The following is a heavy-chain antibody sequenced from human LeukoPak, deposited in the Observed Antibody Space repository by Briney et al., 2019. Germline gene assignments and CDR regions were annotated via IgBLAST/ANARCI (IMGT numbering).Heavy chain of an antibody. V-gene: IGHV3-21*01. CDR2: ISSSSSYI. CDR1: GFTFSSYS. Sequence: PGGSLRLSCAASGFTFSSYSMNWVRQAPGKGLEWVSSISSSSSYIYYADSVKGRFIISRDNAKNSLYLQMNSLRAEDTAVYYCARAAGGGFGELLVYYYYYYYMDVWGKGTTVTVSS. J-gene: IGHJ6*03. D-gene: IGHD3-10*01. CDR3: ARAAGGGFGELLVYYYYYYYMDV.